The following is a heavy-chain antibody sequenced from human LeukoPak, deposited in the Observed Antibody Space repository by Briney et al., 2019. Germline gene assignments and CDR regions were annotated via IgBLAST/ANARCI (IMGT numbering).Heavy chain of an antibody. D-gene: IGHD1-7*01. CDR1: GGSISSGNYY. V-gene: IGHV4-61*02. CDR2: IYASGTT. Sequence: SETLSLTCTVSGGSISSGNYYWSWIRQPAGKGLEWIVRIYPSGTTLGRIYASGTTHYNPSLKSRVTISLDTSKNQFSLRLSFVTAADTALYFCARGLGTTNFDYWGQGTLVTVSS. J-gene: IGHJ4*02. CDR3: ARGLGTTNFDY.